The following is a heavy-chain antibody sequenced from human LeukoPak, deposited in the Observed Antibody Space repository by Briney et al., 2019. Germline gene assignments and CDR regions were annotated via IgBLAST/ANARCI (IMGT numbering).Heavy chain of an antibody. J-gene: IGHJ5*02. V-gene: IGHV1-69*05. CDR3: ASETPLDDSSSWYPHWFDP. CDR2: IIPIFGTA. CDR1: GGTFSSYA. Sequence: SVKVSCKASGGTFSSYAISWVRQAPGQGLEWMGGIIPIFGTANYAQKFQGRVTITTDESTSTAYMELSSLRSEDTAVYYCASETPLDDSSSWYPHWFDPWGQGTLVTVSS. D-gene: IGHD6-13*01.